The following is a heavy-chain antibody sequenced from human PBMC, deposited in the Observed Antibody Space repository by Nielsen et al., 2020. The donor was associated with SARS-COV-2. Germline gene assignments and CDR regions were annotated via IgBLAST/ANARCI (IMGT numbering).Heavy chain of an antibody. CDR1: GGSISSSTYY. V-gene: IGHV4-39*01. J-gene: IGHJ5*02. CDR3: ARTPYWFDP. CDR2: ISYSGST. Sequence: SETLSLTCTVSGGSISSSTYYWGWIRQPPGKGLEWVGTISYSGSTYYNPSLKSRVTISGDMSKNQFSLNVSSVTAADKAVYYCARTPYWFDPWGQGTLVTVSS.